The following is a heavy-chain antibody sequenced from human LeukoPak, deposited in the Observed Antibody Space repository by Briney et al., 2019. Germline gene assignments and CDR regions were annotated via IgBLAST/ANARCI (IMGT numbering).Heavy chain of an antibody. Sequence: PSETLSLTCTVSGGSISSYYWSWIRQPPGKGLEWIGYIYYSGSTNYNPPLKSRVTISVDTSKNQFSLKLSSVTAADTAVYYCARHGGWYEFDYWGQGTLVTVSS. J-gene: IGHJ4*02. V-gene: IGHV4-59*08. CDR1: GGSISSYY. CDR3: ARHGGWYEFDY. D-gene: IGHD6-19*01. CDR2: IYYSGST.